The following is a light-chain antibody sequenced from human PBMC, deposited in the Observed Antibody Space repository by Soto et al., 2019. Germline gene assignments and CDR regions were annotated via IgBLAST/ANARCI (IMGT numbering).Light chain of an antibody. CDR1: QSISSW. V-gene: IGKV1-5*03. Sequence: DIQMTQSPSTLSASVGDRVTITCRASQSISSWLAWYQQKPGKAPKLLIYKASSLESGVPSRFSGSGSGTEFTLTINNLQPEDFATYYCQQTNRYPITFGQGTRLEIK. CDR3: QQTNRYPIT. J-gene: IGKJ5*01. CDR2: KAS.